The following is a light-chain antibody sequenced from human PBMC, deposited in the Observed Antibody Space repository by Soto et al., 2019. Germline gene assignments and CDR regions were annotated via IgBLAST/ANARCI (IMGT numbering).Light chain of an antibody. V-gene: IGKV1-8*01. CDR2: AAS. J-gene: IGKJ3*01. Sequence: AIRMTQSPSSFSASTGDRVTITCRASQGISSYLAWYQQKPGKAPKLLIYAASTLQSGVPSRFSGSGSGTDFNRTISCLQSEDFATYYCQQYYSYPSFGPGTKVDIK. CDR1: QGISSY. CDR3: QQYYSYPS.